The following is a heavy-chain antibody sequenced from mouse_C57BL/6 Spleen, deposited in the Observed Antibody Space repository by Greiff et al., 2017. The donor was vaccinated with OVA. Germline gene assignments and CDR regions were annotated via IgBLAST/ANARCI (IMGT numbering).Heavy chain of an antibody. Sequence: EVQRVESGPELVKPGDSVKISCKASGYSFTGYFMNWVMQSHGKSLEWIGRINPYNGDTFYNQKFKGKATLTVDKSSSTAHMELRSLTSEDSAVYYCARGGRMDYWGQGTSVTVSS. CDR3: ARGGRMDY. J-gene: IGHJ4*01. V-gene: IGHV1-20*01. CDR2: INPYNGDT. CDR1: GYSFTGYF.